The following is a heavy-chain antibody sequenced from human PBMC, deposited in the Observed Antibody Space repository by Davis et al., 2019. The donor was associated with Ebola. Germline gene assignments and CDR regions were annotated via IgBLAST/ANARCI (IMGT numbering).Heavy chain of an antibody. CDR2: IYYSGST. Sequence: SETLSLTCTVSGGSISSSSYYWGWIRQPPGKGLEWIGSIYYSGSTYQNPSLKSRVTIFEDTSKNQFSLKLSSVTAADTAVYYCARHRGSCTDGMCYSGRDYFDYWGQGALVTVSS. V-gene: IGHV4-39*01. CDR3: ARHRGSCTDGMCYSGRDYFDY. D-gene: IGHD2-15*01. CDR1: GGSISSSSYY. J-gene: IGHJ4*02.